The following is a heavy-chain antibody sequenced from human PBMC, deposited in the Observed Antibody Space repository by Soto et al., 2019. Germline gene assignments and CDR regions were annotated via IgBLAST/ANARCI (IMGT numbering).Heavy chain of an antibody. D-gene: IGHD1-26*01. J-gene: IGHJ4*02. V-gene: IGHV3-23*01. Sequence: PWGSLRLSCAASGFTFSSYGMSWVRQAPGKGLEWVSSISGSGGSTYYADSVKGRFTISRDNSKNTLYLQMNSLRAEDTAVYYCAKASAPGGTYFPLWFWGQGTLVTVS. CDR3: AKASAPGGTYFPLWF. CDR1: GFTFSSYG. CDR2: ISGSGGST.